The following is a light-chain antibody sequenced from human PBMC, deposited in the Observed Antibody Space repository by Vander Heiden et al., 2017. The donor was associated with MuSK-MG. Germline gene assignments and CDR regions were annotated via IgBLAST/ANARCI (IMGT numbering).Light chain of an antibody. CDR3: CSYAGNSGV. Sequence: QSALTPPRSVSGSPGQSVTISCTGTSSEVGGYDYGSWDQQNPGKAPKLMVYAVSERPSGVPDRFSGSKSGNTASLTISGLQAEDEADYFCCSYAGNSGVFGGGTKLTVL. CDR2: AVS. J-gene: IGLJ2*01. V-gene: IGLV2-11*01. CDR1: SSEVGGYDY.